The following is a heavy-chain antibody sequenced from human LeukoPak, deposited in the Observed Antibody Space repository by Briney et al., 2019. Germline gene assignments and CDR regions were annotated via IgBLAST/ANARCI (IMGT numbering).Heavy chain of an antibody. CDR3: ARGHVPDY. Sequence: GGSLRLSCAASGFTFSTYWMSWVRQAPGKGLEWVANINEDGSDKYYVDSVKGRFTISRDNAENSLYLQMNSLRAEDTAVYYCARGHVPDYWGQGILVTVSS. V-gene: IGHV3-7*04. CDR1: GFTFSTYW. J-gene: IGHJ4*02. CDR2: INEDGSDK.